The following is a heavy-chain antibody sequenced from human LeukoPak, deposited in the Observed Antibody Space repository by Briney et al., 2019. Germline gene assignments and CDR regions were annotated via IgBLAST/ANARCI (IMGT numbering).Heavy chain of an antibody. V-gene: IGHV4-39*01. CDR1: GGSISSSKYY. J-gene: IGHJ4*02. D-gene: IGHD4-11*01. Sequence: KPSETLSLTCTVSGGSISSSKYYWGWIRQPPGKGLEWIGSIHYSGSTYYNPSLKSRVTISVDTSKNQFSLTLSSVTAADTSVYYCARRRGDSDYRPDYWGQGTLVTVSS. CDR2: IHYSGST. CDR3: ARRRGDSDYRPDY.